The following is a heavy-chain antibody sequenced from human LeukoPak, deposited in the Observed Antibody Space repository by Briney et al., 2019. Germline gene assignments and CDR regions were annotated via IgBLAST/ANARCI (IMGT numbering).Heavy chain of an antibody. CDR3: ASGSSSNWFDP. D-gene: IGHD6-6*01. V-gene: IGHV3-7*02. CDR1: GFTFSSYW. J-gene: IGHJ5*02. Sequence: GGSLRLSCAASGFTFSSYWMSWVRQAPGKGREWVANIKQDGSEKYYVDSVKGRFTISRDNAKNSLYLQMNSLRAEDTAVYYCASGSSSNWFDPWGQGTLVTVSS. CDR2: IKQDGSEK.